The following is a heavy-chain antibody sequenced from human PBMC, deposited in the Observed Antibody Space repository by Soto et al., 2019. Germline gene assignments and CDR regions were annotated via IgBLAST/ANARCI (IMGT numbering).Heavy chain of an antibody. Sequence: QLQLQESGPGLVKPWETLSLTCTVSGDSISSSNYFWGWIRQPPGKGLEWIGTIFYSGSTYYNPSFKSRVTISVDTSKNQFSLRLISVTAADTALYYCARRYGWLYFDYWGQGRLVTVSS. CDR2: IFYSGST. CDR1: GDSISSSNYF. CDR3: ARRYGWLYFDY. V-gene: IGHV4-39*01. D-gene: IGHD6-19*01. J-gene: IGHJ4*02.